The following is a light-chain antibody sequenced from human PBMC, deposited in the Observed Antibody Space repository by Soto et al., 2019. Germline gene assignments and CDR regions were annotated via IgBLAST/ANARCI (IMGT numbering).Light chain of an antibody. V-gene: IGKV3-11*01. CDR1: QSVSSY. CDR3: QQRSNWPPIT. Sequence: EIVLTQSPATLSLSPGERATLSCRASQSVSSYLAWYQQKPGQAPRLLIYDASNRATGIPARFSGSGSGTDFALTLSSLEPEDFAVYYCQQRSNWPPITFGQGKRLEIK. J-gene: IGKJ5*01. CDR2: DAS.